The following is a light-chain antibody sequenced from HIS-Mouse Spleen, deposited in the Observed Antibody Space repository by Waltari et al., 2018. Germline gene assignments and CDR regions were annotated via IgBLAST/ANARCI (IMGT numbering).Light chain of an antibody. CDR3: MQALQTPA. V-gene: IGKV2-28*01. J-gene: IGKJ1*01. Sequence: DIVMTQSPLSLPFTPGEPASISCSSSQTLLHSNGYNYLDWYLQKPGQSPQLLIYLGSNRASGVPDRFSGSGSGTDFTLKISRVEAEDVGVYYCMQALQTPAFGQGTKVEIK. CDR1: QTLLHSNGYNY. CDR2: LGS.